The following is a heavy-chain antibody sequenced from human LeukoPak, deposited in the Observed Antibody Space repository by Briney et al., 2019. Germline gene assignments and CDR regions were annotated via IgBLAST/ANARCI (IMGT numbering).Heavy chain of an antibody. CDR2: ILYSGTT. CDR1: GGSISPYY. Sequence: SETLSLICTVSGGSISPYYWSWIRQTPGKGLEWIGYILYSGTTTNYNPSLKSRVTISVDTSKNQFSLKLSSVTAADTAVYYCARVGDWNDLVYWGQGTLVTVSS. CDR3: ARVGDWNDLVY. V-gene: IGHV4-59*13. D-gene: IGHD1-1*01. J-gene: IGHJ4*02.